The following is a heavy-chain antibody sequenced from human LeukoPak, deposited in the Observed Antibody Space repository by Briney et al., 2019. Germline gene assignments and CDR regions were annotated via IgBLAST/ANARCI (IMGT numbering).Heavy chain of an antibody. CDR3: ATVNSAHWFFDY. CDR1: GYRFTSTW. J-gene: IGHJ4*02. Sequence: GESLKISCKGSGYRFTSTWIGWVRLTPGKGLEWMGTIYPIDSDTRYSPSFQGQVTISADKSSSTAYLQWSSLRASDTAMYYCATVNSAHWFFDYWGQGTLVTVSS. V-gene: IGHV5-51*01. D-gene: IGHD1-26*01. CDR2: IYPIDSDT.